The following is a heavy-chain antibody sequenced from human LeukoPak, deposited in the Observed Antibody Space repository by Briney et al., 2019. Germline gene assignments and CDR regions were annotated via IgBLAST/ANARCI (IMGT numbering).Heavy chain of an antibody. J-gene: IGHJ6*02. V-gene: IGHV4-59*08. CDR3: AGGGYYGSGTYYNPNYYYGMDV. CDR2: IYYSGST. CDR1: GGSINSYY. Sequence: SETLSLTCTVSGGSINSYYWSWIRRPPGKGLEWIGYIYYSGSTNYNPSLQSRVTISVDTSKNQFSLKLSSVTAADTAVYYCAGGGYYGSGTYYNPNYYYGMDVWGQGTTVTVSS. D-gene: IGHD3-10*01.